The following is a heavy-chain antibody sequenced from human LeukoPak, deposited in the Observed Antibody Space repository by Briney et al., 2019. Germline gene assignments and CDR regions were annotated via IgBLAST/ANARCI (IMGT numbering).Heavy chain of an antibody. D-gene: IGHD5-18*01. CDR2: INHSGST. J-gene: IGHJ4*02. V-gene: IGHV4-34*01. CDR1: GGSFSGYY. CDR3: ARGVYSYGYGIYFDY. Sequence: SETLSLTCAVYGGSFSGYYWSWIRQPPGKGLEWIGEINHSGSTNYNPSLKSRVTISVDTSKNQFSLKLSSVTAADTAVYYCARGVYSYGYGIYFDYWGQGTLVTVSS.